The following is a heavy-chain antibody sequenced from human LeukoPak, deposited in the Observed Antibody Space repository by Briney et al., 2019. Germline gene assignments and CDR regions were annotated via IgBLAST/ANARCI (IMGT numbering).Heavy chain of an antibody. D-gene: IGHD3-16*01. CDR3: ARSWFMGEYYFDY. CDR2: ISGSGGST. J-gene: IGHJ4*02. Sequence: GGSLRLSCAASGFTFSSYAMSWVRQAPGKGLEWVSAISGSGGSTYYADSVKGRFTISRDNSKNSLYLQMNSLRAEDTALYYCARSWFMGEYYFDYWGQGTLVTVSS. CDR1: GFTFSSYA. V-gene: IGHV3-23*01.